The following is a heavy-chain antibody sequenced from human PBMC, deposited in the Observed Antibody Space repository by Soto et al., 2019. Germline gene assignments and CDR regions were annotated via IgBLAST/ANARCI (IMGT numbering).Heavy chain of an antibody. CDR2: INPSGGST. D-gene: IGHD3-9*01. J-gene: IGHJ6*03. V-gene: IGHV1-46*03. Sequence: KLSRKTSGYSITRDLRHWGRQTHKQGLEWMGIINPSGGSTSYAQKFQGRVTMTRDTSTSTVYMELSILRSEDTAVYYCARGPIIYFIVTGGLEYYYTFLDFLRNRTTVIVCS. CDR3: ARGPIIYFIVTGGLEYYYTFLDF. CDR1: GYSITRDL.